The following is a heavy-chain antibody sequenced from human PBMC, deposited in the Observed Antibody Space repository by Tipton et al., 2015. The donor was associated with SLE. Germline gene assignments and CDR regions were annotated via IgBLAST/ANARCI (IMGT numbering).Heavy chain of an antibody. CDR3: ARGKNYFDY. CDR1: GGSISSSSYY. Sequence: LRLSCTVSGGSISSSSYYWGWIRQPPGKGLEWIGSIYYSGSTYYNPSLESRVTISVDTSNNQFSLKLSSVTAADTAVYYCARGKNYFDYWGQGALVTVSS. J-gene: IGHJ4*02. CDR2: IYYSGST. V-gene: IGHV4-39*07.